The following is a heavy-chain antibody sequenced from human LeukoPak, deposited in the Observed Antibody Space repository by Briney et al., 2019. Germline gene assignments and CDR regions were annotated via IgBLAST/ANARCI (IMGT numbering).Heavy chain of an antibody. CDR1: GGSISSGGYY. CDR3: ARVHPIYPLYYFDY. D-gene: IGHD5/OR15-5a*01. Sequence: PSQTLSLTCTVSGGSISSGGYYWSWIRQPPGKGLEWIGYIYYSGSTNYNPSLKSRVTISVDTSKNQFSLKLSSVTAADTAVYYCARVHPIYPLYYFDYWGQGTLVTVSS. V-gene: IGHV4-61*08. CDR2: IYYSGST. J-gene: IGHJ4*02.